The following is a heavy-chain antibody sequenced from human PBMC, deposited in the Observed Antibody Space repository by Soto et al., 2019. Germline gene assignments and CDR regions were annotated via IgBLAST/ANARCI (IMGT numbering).Heavy chain of an antibody. Sequence: PSETLSLTCAVYGGSFSGYYWSWIRQPPGKGLEWIGEINHSGSTNYNPSLKSRVTISVDTSKNQFSLKLSSVTAADTAVYYCARFRTVAATDWFDPWGQGTLVNVSS. CDR2: INHSGST. V-gene: IGHV4-34*01. D-gene: IGHD2-15*01. CDR1: GGSFSGYY. J-gene: IGHJ5*02. CDR3: ARFRTVAATDWFDP.